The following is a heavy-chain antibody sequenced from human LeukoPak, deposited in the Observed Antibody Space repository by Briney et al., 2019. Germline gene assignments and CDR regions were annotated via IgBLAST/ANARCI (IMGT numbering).Heavy chain of an antibody. CDR1: GYTFTGYY. CDR2: INPNSGGT. D-gene: IGHD6-25*01. J-gene: IGHJ5*02. V-gene: IGHV1-2*02. Sequence: ASVKVSCKASGYTFTGYYMHWVRQAPGQGLEWMGWINPNSGGTNYVQKFQGRVTMTRDTSISTAYMELSRLRSGDTAVYYCASSSGYEYNYLDPWGQGTLVTVSS. CDR3: ASSSGYEYNYLDP.